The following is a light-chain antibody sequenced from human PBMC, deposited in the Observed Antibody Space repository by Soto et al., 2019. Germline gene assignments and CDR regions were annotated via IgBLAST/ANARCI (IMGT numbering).Light chain of an antibody. CDR2: TAS. CDR1: QSISWY. Sequence: DIQMTLSPSSLSASVGDRVTITCRASQSISWYLNWYQQKPGKAPKLLIYTASSLQSGVPSRFSGSGSGTDFTLTITSLQPEDFATYYCQQSFSTLWTFGQGTKVEIK. V-gene: IGKV1-39*01. J-gene: IGKJ1*01. CDR3: QQSFSTLWT.